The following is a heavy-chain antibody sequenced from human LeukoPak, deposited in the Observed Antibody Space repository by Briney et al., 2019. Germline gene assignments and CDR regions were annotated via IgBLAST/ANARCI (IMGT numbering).Heavy chain of an antibody. J-gene: IGHJ4*02. D-gene: IGHD2-2*01. CDR2: INSGGGTT. CDR1: GFTFSVYE. V-gene: IGHV3-48*03. CDR3: ARGFNYAFDY. Sequence: PGGSLRLSCAAPGFTFSVYEMNWVRQAPGKGLEWFSYINSGGGTTYYADSVKGRFTISRDNAKNSLYLQMNSLRADDTATYYCARGFNYAFDYWGQGTLVTVSS.